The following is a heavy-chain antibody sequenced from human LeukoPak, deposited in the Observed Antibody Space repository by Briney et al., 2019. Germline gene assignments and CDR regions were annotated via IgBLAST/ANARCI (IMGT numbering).Heavy chain of an antibody. V-gene: IGHV1-69*13. CDR2: IIPIFGTA. J-gene: IGHJ4*02. Sequence: SVKVSCKASGGTFSSYAISWVRQAPGQGLEWMGGIIPIFGTADYAQKFQGRVTITADESTSTAYMELSSLRSEDTAVYYCARARNTGIVGATNDYWGQGTLVTVSS. CDR1: GGTFSSYA. D-gene: IGHD1-26*01. CDR3: ARARNTGIVGATNDY.